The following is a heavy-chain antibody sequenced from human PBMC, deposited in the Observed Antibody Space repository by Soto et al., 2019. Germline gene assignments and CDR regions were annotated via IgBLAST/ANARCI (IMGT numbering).Heavy chain of an antibody. J-gene: IGHJ5*02. CDR2: ISRSSGSI. CDR1: GFAFCDYA. CDR3: AKASAGTLVVGEFDP. Sequence: GGSLRLSCAASGFAFCDYAMHFGRQSPFKCLEWVSCISRSSGSIDYADSVKGRFTISRDNAKNSLYLQMNSLRAEDTALYFCAKASAGTLVVGEFDPWGQGTLVTVSS. D-gene: IGHD6-13*01. V-gene: IGHV3-9*01.